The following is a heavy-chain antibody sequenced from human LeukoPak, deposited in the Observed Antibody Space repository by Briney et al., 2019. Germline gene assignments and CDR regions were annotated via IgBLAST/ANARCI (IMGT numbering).Heavy chain of an antibody. CDR3: ARGREAAAGHFDY. CDR2: IYSGGST. V-gene: IGHV3-66*01. CDR1: GGSFSGYY. Sequence: ESLSLTCAGYGGSFSGYYWSWIRQPPGKGLEWVSVIYSGGSTYYADSVKGRFTISRDNSKNTLYLQMNSLRAEDTAVYYCARGREAAAGHFDYWGQGTLVTVSS. J-gene: IGHJ4*02. D-gene: IGHD6-13*01.